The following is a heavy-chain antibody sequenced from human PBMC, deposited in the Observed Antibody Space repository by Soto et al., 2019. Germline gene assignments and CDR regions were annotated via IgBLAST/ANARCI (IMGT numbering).Heavy chain of an antibody. CDR1: GFTFSDYY. Sequence: GESLKISCAASGFTFSDYYMSWIRQAPGKGLEWVSYISSSGSTIYYADSVKGRFTISRDNAKNSLYLQMNSLRAEDTAVYYCAREYLNYYYYYMDVWGKGTTVTVSS. J-gene: IGHJ6*03. D-gene: IGHD2-2*01. CDR3: AREYLNYYYYYMDV. CDR2: ISSSGSTI. V-gene: IGHV3-11*01.